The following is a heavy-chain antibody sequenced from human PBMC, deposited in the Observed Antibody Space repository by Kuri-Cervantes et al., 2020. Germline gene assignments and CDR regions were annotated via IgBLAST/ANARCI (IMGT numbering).Heavy chain of an antibody. D-gene: IGHD5-18*01. CDR3: ARTNVDTAMVTYYHFDY. Sequence: ASVQDSCYASGYTFTSYYMHWVRQAPGQGLEWMGIINPSGGNTSYAQKFQGRVTMTRDTSTSTVYMELSSLRSEDTAVYYCARTNVDTAMVTYYHFDYWGQGTLVTVSS. CDR2: INPSGGNT. J-gene: IGHJ4*02. CDR1: GYTFTSYY. V-gene: IGHV1-46*01.